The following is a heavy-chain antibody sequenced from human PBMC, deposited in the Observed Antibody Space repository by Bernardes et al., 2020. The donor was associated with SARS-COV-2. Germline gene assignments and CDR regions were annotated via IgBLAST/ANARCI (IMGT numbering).Heavy chain of an antibody. Sequence: GGSLRLSCAASGFTFSSYGMHWFRQAPGKGLEWVAVISYDGSNKYYADSVKGRFTISRDNSKNTLYLQMNSLSAEDTAVYYCSRDSEFYDILTGYLQPPLYYYYYGMDVWGQGTTVTVSS. J-gene: IGHJ6*02. CDR2: ISYDGSNK. CDR1: GFTFSSYG. V-gene: IGHV3-30*03. D-gene: IGHD3-9*01. CDR3: SRDSEFYDILTGYLQPPLYYYYYGMDV.